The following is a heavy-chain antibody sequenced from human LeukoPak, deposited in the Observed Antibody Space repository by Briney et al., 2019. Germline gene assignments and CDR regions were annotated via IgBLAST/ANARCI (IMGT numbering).Heavy chain of an antibody. Sequence: SQTLSLTCAVSGGSISSGGYSWSWIRQPPGKGLEWIGYIYYSGSTNYNPSLKSRVTISVDTSKNQFSLKLSSVTAADTAVYYCARDSRDEAAFDIWGQGTMVTVSS. CDR1: GGSISSGGYS. CDR2: IYYSGST. V-gene: IGHV4-30-4*07. CDR3: ARDSRDEAAFDI. J-gene: IGHJ3*02.